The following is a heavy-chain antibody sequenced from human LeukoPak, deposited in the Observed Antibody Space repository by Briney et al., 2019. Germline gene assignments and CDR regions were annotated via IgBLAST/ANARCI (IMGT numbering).Heavy chain of an antibody. Sequence: PSQTLSLTCAVSGGSISSGVYSWSWIRQPPGKGLEWIGYIYHSGSTYYNPSLKSRVTISVDRSKNQFSLKLSSVTAADTAVYYCARQARGSGMENYYYYGMDVWGQGTTVTVSS. CDR2: IYHSGST. D-gene: IGHD3-10*01. V-gene: IGHV4-30-2*01. CDR3: ARQARGSGMENYYYYGMDV. CDR1: GGSISSGVYS. J-gene: IGHJ6*02.